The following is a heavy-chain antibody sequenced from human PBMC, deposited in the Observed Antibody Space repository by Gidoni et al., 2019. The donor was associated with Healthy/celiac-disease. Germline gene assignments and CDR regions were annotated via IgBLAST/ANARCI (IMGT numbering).Heavy chain of an antibody. V-gene: IGHV3-21*01. CDR1: GFTFSSYS. D-gene: IGHD3-9*01. CDR2: ISSSSSYI. CDR3: AGAYDILTGYPHSASDY. J-gene: IGHJ4*02. Sequence: EVQLVESGGGLVKPGGSLRLSCAASGFTFSSYSMNWVRQAPGKGLEWVSSISSSSSYIYYADSVKGRFTISRDNAKNSLYLQMNSLRAEDTAVYYCAGAYDILTGYPHSASDYWGQGTLVTVSS.